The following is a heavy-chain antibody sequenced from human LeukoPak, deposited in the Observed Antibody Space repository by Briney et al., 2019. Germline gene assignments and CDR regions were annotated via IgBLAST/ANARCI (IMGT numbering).Heavy chain of an antibody. CDR3: AGGPSLGDTAMVNPYGMDV. J-gene: IGHJ6*02. V-gene: IGHV3-21*01. D-gene: IGHD5-18*01. CDR2: ISSSSSYI. Sequence: GGSLRLSCAASGFTFSSYSMNWVRQAPGKGLEWVSSISSSSSYIYYADSVKGRFTISRDNAKNSLYPQMNSLRAEDTAVYYCAGGPSLGDTAMVNPYGMDVWGQGTTVTVSS. CDR1: GFTFSSYS.